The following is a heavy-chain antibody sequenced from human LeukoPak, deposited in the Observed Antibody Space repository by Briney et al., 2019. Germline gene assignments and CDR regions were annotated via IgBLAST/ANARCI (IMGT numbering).Heavy chain of an antibody. Sequence: GGSLRLSCAASGFTFSSFGMHWVRQAPGKGLEWVALIRYDGSDKYYADSVKGRFTISRDNSKNTLYLQVNSLRAEDTAMYYCAKDLGYSYGYVDYWGQGALVTVSS. CDR1: GFTFSSFG. CDR2: IRYDGSDK. D-gene: IGHD5-18*01. CDR3: AKDLGYSYGYVDY. J-gene: IGHJ4*02. V-gene: IGHV3-30*02.